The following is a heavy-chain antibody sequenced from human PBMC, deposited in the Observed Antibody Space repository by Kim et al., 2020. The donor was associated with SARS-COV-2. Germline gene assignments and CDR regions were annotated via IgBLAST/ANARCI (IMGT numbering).Heavy chain of an antibody. J-gene: IGHJ5*02. V-gene: IGHV4-34*01. CDR1: GGSFSGYY. CDR3: ARGPFQTLNYDFWSGQRRNRRGDWFDP. Sequence: SETLSLTCAVYGGSFSGYYWSWIRQPPGKGLEWIGEINHSGSTNYNPSLKSRVTISVDTSKNQFSLKLSSVTAADTAVYYCARGPFQTLNYDFWSGQRRNRRGDWFDPWGQGTLVTVSS. CDR2: INHSGST. D-gene: IGHD3-3*01.